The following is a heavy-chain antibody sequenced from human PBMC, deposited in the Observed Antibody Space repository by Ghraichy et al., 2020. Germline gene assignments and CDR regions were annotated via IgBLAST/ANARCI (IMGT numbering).Heavy chain of an antibody. CDR2: VYSSGST. V-gene: IGHV4-59*01. J-gene: IGHJ3*01. Sequence: SETLSLTCTVSGDSISSSYWTWIRQAPGKGLEWIGNVYSSGSTKYNPSLRSRVTTSLDTSGKQFSLNLISVTAADTAVYYCARVANEGNYFFGRAFDVWGQGTMVTVSS. D-gene: IGHD1-7*01. CDR3: ARVANEGNYFFGRAFDV. CDR1: GDSISSSY.